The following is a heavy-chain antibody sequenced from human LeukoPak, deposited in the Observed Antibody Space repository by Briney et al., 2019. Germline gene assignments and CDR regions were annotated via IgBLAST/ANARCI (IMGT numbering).Heavy chain of an antibody. J-gene: IGHJ4*02. Sequence: GGSLRLSCAASGFTFTTYWMSWVRQLPGKGLEWVANINQDGTEKYYVDSVKGRFTISRGNSKNSLYLQMNSLRAEDTALYYCAKPMVRGVIFLFDYWGQGTLVTVSS. CDR2: INQDGTEK. V-gene: IGHV3-7*03. CDR1: GFTFTTYW. CDR3: AKPMVRGVIFLFDY. D-gene: IGHD3-10*01.